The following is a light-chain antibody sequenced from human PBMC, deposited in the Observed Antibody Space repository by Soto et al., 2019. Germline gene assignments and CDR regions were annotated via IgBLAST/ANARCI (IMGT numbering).Light chain of an antibody. J-gene: IGKJ1*01. Sequence: DRQKSQSPPHLSPLVRARVPFPWRASQSISTWLAWYQQKSGKAPKLLIYEASSLGSGVPSRFSGSGSGTEFTLTSSIQSEDFLTSYCQQHESCHPWTFGQGTKVDIK. CDR2: EAS. V-gene: IGKV1-5*03. CDR1: QSISTW. CDR3: QQHESCHPWT.